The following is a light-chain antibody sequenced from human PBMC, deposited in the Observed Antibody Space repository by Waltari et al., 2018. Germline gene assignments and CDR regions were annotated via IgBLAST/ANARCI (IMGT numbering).Light chain of an antibody. CDR3: QQYDISPLT. V-gene: IGKV3-20*01. CDR1: QTVRTTY. CDR2: GAS. Sequence: EIVFTQSPGTLSLSPGERATLPCRASQTVRTTYLAWYQQKPGQAPTLLIYGASSRATGIADRFSGSGSGTDFSLTISSLEPEDFAVYYCQQYDISPLTFGGGTKVEIK. J-gene: IGKJ4*01.